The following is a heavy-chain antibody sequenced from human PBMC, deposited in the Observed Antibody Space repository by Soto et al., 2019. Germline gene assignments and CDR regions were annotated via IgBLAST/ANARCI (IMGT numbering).Heavy chain of an antibody. CDR1: GFAFSTYW. V-gene: IGHV3-74*01. CDR3: ARGAKNVYAMDV. J-gene: IGHJ6*02. D-gene: IGHD1-1*01. CDR2: IKFDGSST. Sequence: GSLRLSCAASGFAFSTYWMHWVCQAPGKGLMWVSRIKFDGSSTYYGDSVKGRFTISRDDAKNTLFLQMNGLRVDDTAVYYCARGAKNVYAMDVWGQGTSVTVSS.